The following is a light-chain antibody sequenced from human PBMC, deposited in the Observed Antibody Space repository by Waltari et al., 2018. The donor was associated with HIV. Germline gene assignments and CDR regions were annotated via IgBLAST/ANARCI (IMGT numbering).Light chain of an antibody. CDR1: QSLLYSSNNKNY. Sequence: DIVMTQSPDSLPVSLGERATINRNSSQSLLYSSNNKNYLPWYQKKPRQPPKLLIYWAPTRESGVPDRFSGGGSGTNFTLAISSLQAEDVAVYYCQQYYIVPLTFGGGTRVEIK. CDR2: WAP. V-gene: IGKV4-1*01. CDR3: QQYYIVPLT. J-gene: IGKJ4*01.